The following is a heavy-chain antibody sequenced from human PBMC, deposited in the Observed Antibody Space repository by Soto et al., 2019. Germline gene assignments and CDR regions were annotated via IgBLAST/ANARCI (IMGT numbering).Heavy chain of an antibody. D-gene: IGHD2-2*01. Sequence: ATVKVSCKASGVTFTSSAVQWVRQARGQRLEWIGWIVVGSGNTNYAQKFPERVTITRDMSTSTAYMELSSLRSEETAIYYSAKPERYCSTTTCSNFDYWGQGTLVTVS. CDR3: AKPERYCSTTTCSNFDY. CDR2: IVVGSGNT. CDR1: GVTFTSSA. V-gene: IGHV1-58*01. J-gene: IGHJ4*02.